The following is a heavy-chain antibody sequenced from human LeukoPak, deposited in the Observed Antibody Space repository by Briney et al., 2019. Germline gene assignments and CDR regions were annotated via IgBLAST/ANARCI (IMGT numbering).Heavy chain of an antibody. V-gene: IGHV4-34*01. CDR2: INHSGSI. CDR3: ARGRLYSSSLLDY. D-gene: IGHD6-13*01. Sequence: PSETLSLTCAVYGGSFSGYYWSWIRQPPGKGLVWIGEINHSGSINYNPSLKSRVTISVDTSKNQFSLKLSSVTAADTAVYYCARGRLYSSSLLDYWGQGTLVTVSS. CDR1: GGSFSGYY. J-gene: IGHJ4*02.